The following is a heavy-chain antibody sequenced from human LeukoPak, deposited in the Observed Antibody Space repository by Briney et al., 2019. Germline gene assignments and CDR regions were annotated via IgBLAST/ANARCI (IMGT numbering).Heavy chain of an antibody. CDR3: SRGQTPYY. V-gene: IGHV3-49*04. J-gene: IGHJ4*02. CDR2: HRSKAYGGTT. Sequence: GGSLRLSCTTSGFTFGDYALTWVRQAPGKGLEWVGFHRSKAYGGTTEYAASVKGRFTISRDDSKSIAYLQMNSLKTEDTAVYYCSRGQTPYYWGQGTLVTVSS. CDR1: GFTFGDYA.